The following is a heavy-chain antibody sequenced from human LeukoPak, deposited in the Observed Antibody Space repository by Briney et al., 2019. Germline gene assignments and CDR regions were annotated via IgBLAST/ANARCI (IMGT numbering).Heavy chain of an antibody. D-gene: IGHD4-17*01. J-gene: IGHJ6*02. CDR1: GYTFTGYY. CDR2: INPNSGGT. V-gene: IGHV1-2*04. CDR3: ARGAHDYGDGDYYYGMDV. Sequence: GASVKVSCEASGYTFTGYYMHWVRQAPGQGLEWMGWINPNSGGTNYAQKFQGWVTMTRDTSISTAYMELSRLRSDDTAVYYCARGAHDYGDGDYYYGMDVWGQGTTVTVSS.